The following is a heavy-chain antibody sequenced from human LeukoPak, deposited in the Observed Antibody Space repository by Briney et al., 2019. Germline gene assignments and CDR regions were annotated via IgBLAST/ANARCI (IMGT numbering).Heavy chain of an antibody. J-gene: IGHJ4*02. V-gene: IGHV3-7*01. Sequence: GGSLRLSCAASGFTFSTYWMSWVRQAPGKGLEWVANIQQDGNEKYYVDFVKGRFTISRYNAKNSLYLQMNSLRVEDTAVYYCASRIVGTPHYFDYWGQGTLVTVSS. CDR1: GFTFSTYW. CDR3: ASRIVGTPHYFDY. D-gene: IGHD1-26*01. CDR2: IQQDGNEK.